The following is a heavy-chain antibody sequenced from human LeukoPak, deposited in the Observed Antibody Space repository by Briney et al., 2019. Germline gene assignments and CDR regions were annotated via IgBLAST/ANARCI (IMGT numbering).Heavy chain of an antibody. D-gene: IGHD5-24*01. J-gene: IGHJ4*02. V-gene: IGHV4-61*02. CDR2: IYTSGST. Sequence: SETLSLTCTVSGGSLSSGSYYWSWLRQPAGKGLEWIGRIYTSGSTNYNPSLKSRVTISVDTSKNQFSLKLSSVTAADTAVYYCAADGYNFFDYWGQGTLVTVSS. CDR3: AADGYNFFDY. CDR1: GGSLSSGSYY.